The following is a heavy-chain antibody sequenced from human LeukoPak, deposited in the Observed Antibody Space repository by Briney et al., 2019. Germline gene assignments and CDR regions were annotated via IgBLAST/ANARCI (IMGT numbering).Heavy chain of an antibody. D-gene: IGHD3-10*01. CDR1: GGSVSSGTYY. CDR2: IYYSGST. CDR3: ARDPGRFGELPLFDY. Sequence: SETLSLTCIVSGGSVSSGTYYWGWIRQPPGKGLEWIGSIYYSGSTYYNPSLKSRVTISVDTSKNQFSLKLSSVTAADTAVYYCARDPGRFGELPLFDYWGQGTLVTVSS. V-gene: IGHV4-39*02. J-gene: IGHJ4*02.